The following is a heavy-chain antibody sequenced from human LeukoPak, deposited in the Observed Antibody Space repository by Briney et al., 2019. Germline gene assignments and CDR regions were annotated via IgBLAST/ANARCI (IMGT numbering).Heavy chain of an antibody. CDR2: ISAYNGNT. V-gene: IGHV1-18*01. J-gene: IGHJ4*02. Sequence: ASVKVSCKASGYTFTSYGISWVRQAPGQGLEWMGWISAYNGNTNYAQKLQGRVTMTTDTSTSTVYMELSSLRSEDTAEYYCAANSGLSAPFDYWGQGTLVTVSS. CDR3: AANSGLSAPFDY. CDR1: GYTFTSYG. D-gene: IGHD3-22*01.